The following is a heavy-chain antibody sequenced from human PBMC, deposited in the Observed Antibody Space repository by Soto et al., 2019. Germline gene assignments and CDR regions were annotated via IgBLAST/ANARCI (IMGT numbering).Heavy chain of an antibody. J-gene: IGHJ4*02. CDR2: ISYDGSNK. Sequence: PGGSLRLSCAASGFTFSSYGMHWVRQAPGKGLEWVAVISYDGSNKNYADSVKGRFTISRDNSKNTLYLQMNSLRAEDTAIYYCAKALLPIVVRHHFDYWGQGTLVTVSS. CDR1: GFTFSSYG. CDR3: AKALLPIVVRHHFDY. D-gene: IGHD3-22*01. V-gene: IGHV3-30*18.